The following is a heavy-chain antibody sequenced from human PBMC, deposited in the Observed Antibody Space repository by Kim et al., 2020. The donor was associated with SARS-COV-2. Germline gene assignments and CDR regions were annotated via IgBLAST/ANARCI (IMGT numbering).Heavy chain of an antibody. CDR2: IYYSGST. CDR3: ARQRATYSSSCFDY. CDR1: GDSMYGYY. J-gene: IGHJ4*02. D-gene: IGHD6-13*01. Sequence: SETLSLTCNVSGDSMYGYYWSWIRQPPGKGLEWIGYIYYSGSTNYNPSLKSRVTISVDTSNNQFSLRLNSMTAADTAVYYCARQRATYSSSCFDYWGQGTLITVSS. V-gene: IGHV4-59*08.